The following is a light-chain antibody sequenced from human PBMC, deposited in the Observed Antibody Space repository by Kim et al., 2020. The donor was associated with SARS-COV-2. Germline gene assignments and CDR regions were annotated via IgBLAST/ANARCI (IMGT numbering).Light chain of an antibody. Sequence: SPGERATLSCRASQSVSSSYLAGYQQKPGQVPRLLIYGASSRATGIPDRFSGSGSGTDFTLTISRLEPEDFAVYYCQQYGSSPRTFGQGTKVDIK. CDR3: QQYGSSPRT. CDR2: GAS. V-gene: IGKV3-20*01. J-gene: IGKJ1*01. CDR1: QSVSSSY.